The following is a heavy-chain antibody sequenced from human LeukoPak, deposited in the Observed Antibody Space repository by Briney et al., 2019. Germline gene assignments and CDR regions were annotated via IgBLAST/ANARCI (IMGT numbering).Heavy chain of an antibody. V-gene: IGHV1-18*01. J-gene: IGHJ3*02. CDR2: ISAYNGNT. CDR3: ARGREKGPHPRRYCSGGSCYGAFDI. CDR1: GYTFTSYG. D-gene: IGHD2-15*01. Sequence: ASVKVSCKASGYTFTSYGISWVRQAPGQGLEWMGWISAYNGNTNYAQKLQGRVTMTTDTSTSTAYMELRSLSSVTAADTAVYYCARGREKGPHPRRYCSGGSCYGAFDIWGQGTMVTVSS.